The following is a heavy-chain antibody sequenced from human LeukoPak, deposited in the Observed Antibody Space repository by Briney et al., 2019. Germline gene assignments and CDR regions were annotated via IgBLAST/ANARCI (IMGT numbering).Heavy chain of an antibody. Sequence: GGSLRLSCAASGSTFTSYVMSWVRQAPGKGLEWVSDISGSGGSTYYADSVKGRFTISRDNSKNTLYLQMNSLRAEDTAVYYCAKKGDNYDYGMDVWGQGTTVTVSS. CDR2: ISGSGGST. V-gene: IGHV3-23*01. CDR3: AKKGDNYDYGMDV. CDR1: GSTFTSYV. J-gene: IGHJ6*02. D-gene: IGHD2-21*02.